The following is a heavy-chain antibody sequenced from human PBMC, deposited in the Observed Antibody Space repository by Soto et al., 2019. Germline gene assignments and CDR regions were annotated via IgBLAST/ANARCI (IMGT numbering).Heavy chain of an antibody. CDR2: IYYSGST. J-gene: IGHJ4*02. V-gene: IGHV4-31*03. D-gene: IGHD2-15*01. Sequence: QVQLQESGPGLVKPSQTLSLTCTVSGGSISSGGYYWSWIRQHPGKGLEWIGYIYYSGSTYYNPSLKSRVTISADTSKNQCSLKLSSVTAADTAVYYCASLGYCSGGSCPNWGQGTLVTVSS. CDR1: GGSISSGGYY. CDR3: ASLGYCSGGSCPN.